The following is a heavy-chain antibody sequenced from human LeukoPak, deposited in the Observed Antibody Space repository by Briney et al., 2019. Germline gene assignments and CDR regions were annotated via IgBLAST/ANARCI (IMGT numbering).Heavy chain of an antibody. CDR3: ARGPYYYYYYGMDV. CDR1: EGTFSSYA. CDR2: IIPILGIA. J-gene: IGHJ6*02. Sequence: ASVKVSCKASEGTFSSYAISWVRQAPGQGLEWMGRIIPILGIANYAQKFQGRVTITADKSTSTAYMELSSLRSEDTAVYYCARGPYYYYYYGMDVWGQGTTVTVSS. V-gene: IGHV1-69*04.